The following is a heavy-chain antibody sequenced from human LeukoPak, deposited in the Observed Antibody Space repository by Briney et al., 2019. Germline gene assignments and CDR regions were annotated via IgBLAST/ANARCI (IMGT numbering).Heavy chain of an antibody. CDR2: IIPIFGTA. CDR1: GGTFSSYA. V-gene: IGHV1-69*05. Sequence: SVKVSCKASGGTFSSYAISWVRQAPGQGLEWMGGIIPIFGTANYAQKLQGRVTITTDESTSTAYMELSSLRSEDTAVYYCARTKGGARFNDAFDIWGQGTMVTVSS. CDR3: ARTKGGARFNDAFDI. D-gene: IGHD6-6*01. J-gene: IGHJ3*02.